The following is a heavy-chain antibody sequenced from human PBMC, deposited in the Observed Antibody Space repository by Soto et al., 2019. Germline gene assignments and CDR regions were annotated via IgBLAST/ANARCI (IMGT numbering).Heavy chain of an antibody. D-gene: IGHD6-19*01. V-gene: IGHV3-23*01. Sequence: PGGSLRLSCAASGFTFNSYALGWVRQAPGKGLEWVSAISDSGGSTYYADSVKGRFTISRDNSKNTLYLQINSLRAEDTAVYYCAKDATRTGGWYYFDYWGQGTLVTVSS. J-gene: IGHJ4*02. CDR3: AKDATRTGGWYYFDY. CDR1: GFTFNSYA. CDR2: ISDSGGST.